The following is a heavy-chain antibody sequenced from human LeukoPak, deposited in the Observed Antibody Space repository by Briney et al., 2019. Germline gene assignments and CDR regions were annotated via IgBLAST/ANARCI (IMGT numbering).Heavy chain of an antibody. CDR3: AKGRTIPPYYPSGSYYETKPQFDG. Sequence: GGSLRLSCAASGFTFSSYGMSWVRQAPGKGLEWVSAISGSGGSTYYADSVKGRFTISRDNSKNTLYLQMNSLRAEDTAVYYFAKGRTIPPYYPSGSYYETKPQFDGWGQEALVTVSS. V-gene: IGHV3-23*01. CDR1: GFTFSSYG. D-gene: IGHD3-10*01. J-gene: IGHJ4*02. CDR2: ISGSGGST.